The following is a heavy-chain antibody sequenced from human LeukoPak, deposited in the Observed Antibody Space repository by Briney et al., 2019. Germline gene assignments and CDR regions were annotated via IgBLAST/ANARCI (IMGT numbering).Heavy chain of an antibody. Sequence: SVKVSCKASGGTFSSYAISWVRQAPGQGLEWMGGIIPIFGTANYAQKFQGRVTITADESTSTTYMELSSLRSEDTAVYYCARDLQYEWELPTGNYWGQGTLVTVSS. CDR1: GGTFSSYA. CDR2: IIPIFGTA. V-gene: IGHV1-69*13. J-gene: IGHJ4*02. CDR3: ARDLQYEWELPTGNY. D-gene: IGHD1-26*01.